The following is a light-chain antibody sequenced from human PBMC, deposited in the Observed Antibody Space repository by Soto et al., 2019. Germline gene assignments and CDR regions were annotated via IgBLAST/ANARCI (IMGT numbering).Light chain of an antibody. CDR3: SSYTSTNTQV. V-gene: IGLV2-14*01. CDR1: SSDVGAYNS. Sequence: QSALTQRASVSGSPGQSITISCTGTSSDVGAYNSVAWYQHNPGKAPNLMIYEVSTRPSGVSNRFSGSKSGNTASVTISGLQAEDEADYYCSSYTSTNTQVFGTGTKVTVL. J-gene: IGLJ1*01. CDR2: EVS.